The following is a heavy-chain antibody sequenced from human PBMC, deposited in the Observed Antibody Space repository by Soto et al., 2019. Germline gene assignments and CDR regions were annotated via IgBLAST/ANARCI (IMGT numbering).Heavy chain of an antibody. CDR3: ARAGEGYCISTSCYPYYYYYYGMDV. J-gene: IGHJ6*02. Sequence: SETLSLTCAVSGGSISSSNWWSWVRQPPGKGLEWIGEIYHSGSTNYNPSLKSRVTISVDKSKNQFSLKLSSVTAADTAVYYCARAGEGYCISTSCYPYYYYYYGMDVWGQGTTVTVSS. V-gene: IGHV4-4*02. D-gene: IGHD2-2*01. CDR1: GGSISSSNW. CDR2: IYHSGST.